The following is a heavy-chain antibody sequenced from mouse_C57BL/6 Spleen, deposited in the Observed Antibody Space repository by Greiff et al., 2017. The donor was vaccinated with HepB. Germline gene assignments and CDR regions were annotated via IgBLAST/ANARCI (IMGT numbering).Heavy chain of an antibody. D-gene: IGHD1-1*01. CDR1: GYTFTDYN. J-gene: IGHJ2*01. Sequence: VQLKQSGPELVKPGASVKMSCKASGYTFTDYNMHWVKQSHGKSLEWIGYINPNNGGTSYNQKFKGKATLTVNKSSSTAYMELRSLTSEDSAVYYCARSHYYGSSYFDYWGQGTTLTVSS. CDR2: INPNNGGT. V-gene: IGHV1-22*01. CDR3: ARSHYYGSSYFDY.